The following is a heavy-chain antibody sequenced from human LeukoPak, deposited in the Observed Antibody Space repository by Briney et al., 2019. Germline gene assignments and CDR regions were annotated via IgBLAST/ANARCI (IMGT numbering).Heavy chain of an antibody. CDR3: AKSLSGYGLYYYYYMDV. J-gene: IGHJ6*03. CDR1: GFTFSSCA. CDR2: ISGSGGIT. V-gene: IGHV3-23*01. Sequence: PGGSLRLSCAASGFTFSSCAMNWVRQAPGKGLEWVSGISGSGGITHYADSVRGRFTISRDNSKNTLYLQMNSLRAEDTAVYYCAKSLSGYGLYYYYYMDVWGKGTTVTISS. D-gene: IGHD5-12*01.